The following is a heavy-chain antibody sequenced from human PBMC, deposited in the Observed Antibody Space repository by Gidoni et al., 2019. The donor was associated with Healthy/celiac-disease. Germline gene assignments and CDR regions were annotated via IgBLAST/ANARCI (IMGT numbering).Heavy chain of an antibody. V-gene: IGHV4-34*01. CDR2: INHSGST. CDR1: GGSFSGYY. Sequence: QVQLQQWGAGLLKPSATLSLTCAVYGGSFSGYYWSWIRQPPGKGLEWIGEINHSGSTNYNPSLKSRVTISVDTSKNQFSLKLSSVTAADTAVYYCARVSPQFGELYYYGMDVWGQGTTVTVSS. CDR3: ARVSPQFGELYYYGMDV. D-gene: IGHD3-10*01. J-gene: IGHJ6*02.